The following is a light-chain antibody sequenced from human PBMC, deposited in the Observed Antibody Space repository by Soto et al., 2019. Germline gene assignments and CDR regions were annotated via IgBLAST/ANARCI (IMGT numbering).Light chain of an antibody. V-gene: IGLV2-11*01. CDR3: CSYAGSYTLV. CDR2: DVT. Sequence: QSALTQPRSVSGSPGQSVTISCTGTSSDIGDSNYVSWYQQHPGKAPKLLIYDVTRRPSGVPDRFSGSKSGSTGSLTISGLQAEDEAAYFCCSYAGSYTLVFGGGTKLTVL. J-gene: IGLJ2*01. CDR1: SSDIGDSNY.